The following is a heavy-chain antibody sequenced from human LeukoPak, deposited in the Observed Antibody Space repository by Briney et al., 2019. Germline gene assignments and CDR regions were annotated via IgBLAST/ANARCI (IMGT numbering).Heavy chain of an antibody. J-gene: IGHJ3*02. CDR1: GFTFSSYW. CDR2: ISSSCSYT. Sequence: GGSLRLSCAASGFTFSSYWMSWIRQAPGKGLEWVSYISSSCSYTIYADVVKGRFTISRDNAKNSMYLQMNSLRAEDTAACYCARVRKDSSGWYDAFDIWGQGTMVTVSS. D-gene: IGHD6-19*01. CDR3: ARVRKDSSGWYDAFDI. V-gene: IGHV3-11*05.